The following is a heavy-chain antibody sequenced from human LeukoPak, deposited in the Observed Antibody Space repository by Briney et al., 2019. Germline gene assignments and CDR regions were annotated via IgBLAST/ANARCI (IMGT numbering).Heavy chain of an antibody. D-gene: IGHD6-6*01. CDR1: VGTFTSYA. CDR2: IIPIFVTA. Sequence: SVKVSCTASVGTFTSYAISWVRQAPGQGLEWMGGIIPIFVTANYAQKFQGRVTITADESTSTAYMELSSLRSEATAVYYCARGLDSSSAIDYWGQGTLVSVPS. CDR3: ARGLDSSSAIDY. V-gene: IGHV1-69*13. J-gene: IGHJ4*02.